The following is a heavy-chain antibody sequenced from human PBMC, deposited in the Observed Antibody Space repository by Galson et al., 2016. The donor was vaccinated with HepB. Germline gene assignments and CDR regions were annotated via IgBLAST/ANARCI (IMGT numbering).Heavy chain of an antibody. Sequence: SLRLSCAASGFTFSSFWMSWVRQAPGKGPEWVANIKQDGSEIYYVASVKGRFTISRDNAKNSRDLQMNSLRVEDTAVYYCARDGNDFWNGQDSWGQGTLVAVSS. J-gene: IGHJ4*02. D-gene: IGHD3-3*01. CDR2: IKQDGSEI. V-gene: IGHV3-7*01. CDR3: ARDGNDFWNGQDS. CDR1: GFTFSSFW.